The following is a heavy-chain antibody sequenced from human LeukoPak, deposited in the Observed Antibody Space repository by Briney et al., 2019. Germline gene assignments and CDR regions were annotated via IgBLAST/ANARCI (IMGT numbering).Heavy chain of an antibody. J-gene: IGHJ4*02. CDR1: GFTFSDYY. V-gene: IGHV3-11*01. D-gene: IGHD1-26*01. CDR2: ISSSDGAI. CDR3: ARGIVGATFDY. Sequence: GGSLRLSCAASGFTFSDYYMSWIRQAPGKGLEWVSYISSSDGAIYYADSVKGRFTISRDNAKNSLYLQMNSLRAEDTALYHCARGIVGATFDYWGQGTLVTVSS.